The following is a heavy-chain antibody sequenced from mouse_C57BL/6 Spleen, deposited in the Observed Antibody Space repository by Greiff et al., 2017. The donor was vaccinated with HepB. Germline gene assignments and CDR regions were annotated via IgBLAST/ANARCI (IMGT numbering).Heavy chain of an antibody. CDR2: IRSKSNNYAT. Sequence: EVHLVESGGGLVQPKGSLKLSCAASGFSFNTYAMNWVRQAPGKGLEWVARIRSKSNNYATYYADSVKDRFTISRDDSESMLYLQMNNLKTEDTAMYYCVRHEGFLGYWGQGTLVTVSA. D-gene: IGHD3-3*01. J-gene: IGHJ3*01. V-gene: IGHV10-1*01. CDR3: VRHEGFLGY. CDR1: GFSFNTYA.